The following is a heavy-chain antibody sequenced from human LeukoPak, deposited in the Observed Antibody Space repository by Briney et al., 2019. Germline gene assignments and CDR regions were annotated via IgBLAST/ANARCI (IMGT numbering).Heavy chain of an antibody. J-gene: IGHJ4*02. CDR3: ARDLDKGLFDY. V-gene: IGHV1-69*05. D-gene: IGHD3-9*01. CDR1: GGTFSSYA. CDR2: IIPIFGTA. Sequence: ASVKVSCKASGGTFSSYAISWVRRAPGQGLEWMGGIIPIFGTANYAQKFQGRVTITTDESTSTAYMELSSLRSEDTAVYYCARDLDKGLFDYWGQGTLVTVSS.